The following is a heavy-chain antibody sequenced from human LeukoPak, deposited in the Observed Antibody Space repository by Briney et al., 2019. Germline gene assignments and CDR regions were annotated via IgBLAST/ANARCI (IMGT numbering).Heavy chain of an antibody. CDR3: ARDKLEPSSYYYYYMDV. CDR2: INHSGST. D-gene: IGHD1-1*01. Sequence: SETLSLTCAVYGGSFSGYYWSWIRQPPGKGLEWIGEINHSGSTNYNPSLKSRVTISVDTSKNQFSLKLSSVTAADTAVYYCARDKLEPSSYYYYYMDVWGKGTTVTVSS. CDR1: GGSFSGYY. V-gene: IGHV4-34*01. J-gene: IGHJ6*03.